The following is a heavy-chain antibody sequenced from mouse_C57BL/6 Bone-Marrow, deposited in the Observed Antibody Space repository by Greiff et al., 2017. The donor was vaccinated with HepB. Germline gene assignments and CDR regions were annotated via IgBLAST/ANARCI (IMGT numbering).Heavy chain of an antibody. V-gene: IGHV5-17*01. J-gene: IGHJ3*01. CDR2: ISSGSSTI. CDR3: ARPRNYGSGPFAY. CDR1: GFTFSDYG. Sequence: EVKLVESGGGLVKPGGSLKLSCAASGFTFSDYGMHWVRQAPEKGLEWVAYISSGSSTIYYADTVKGRFTISRDNAKNTLFLQMTSLRSEDTAMYYCARPRNYGSGPFAYWGQGTLVTVSA. D-gene: IGHD1-1*01.